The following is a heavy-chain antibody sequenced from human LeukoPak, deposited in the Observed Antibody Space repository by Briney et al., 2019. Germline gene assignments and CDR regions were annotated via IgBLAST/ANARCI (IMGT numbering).Heavy chain of an antibody. J-gene: IGHJ4*02. Sequence: GGSLRLSCAASGFTVSSYWMSWVRQPPGKGLAWVANIKQDGSEKYYVDSVKGRFTISRDNAKKSLYLQMNSLRAEDTAAYYCTRDLISAAAAGFLYYFDYWGQGTLVTVSS. CDR1: GFTVSSYW. V-gene: IGHV3-7*01. CDR2: IKQDGSEK. D-gene: IGHD6-13*01. CDR3: TRDLISAAAAGFLYYFDY.